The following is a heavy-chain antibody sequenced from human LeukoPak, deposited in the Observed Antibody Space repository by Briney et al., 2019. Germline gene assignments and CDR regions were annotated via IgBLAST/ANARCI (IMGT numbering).Heavy chain of an antibody. CDR3: ARDDGIRTVDY. CDR1: EFTFSTYW. V-gene: IGHV3-7*01. D-gene: IGHD5-18*01. CDR2: IKPDGSET. J-gene: IGHJ4*02. Sequence: GGSLRLSCAPSEFTFSTYWMSWVRQTPRRGLEWVANIKPDGSETYYVDSVMGRFTISRDNAKNSLYLQMSSLRAEDTAVYYCARDDGIRTVDYWGQGTLVTVSS.